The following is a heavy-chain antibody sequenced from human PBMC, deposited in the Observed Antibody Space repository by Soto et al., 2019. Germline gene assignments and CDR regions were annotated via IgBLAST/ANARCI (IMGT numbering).Heavy chain of an antibody. CDR1: GYTFTTYD. CDR3: ARTSGTIVGATWSFDY. Sequence: ASVKVSCRASGYTFTTYDMHWVRQAPGQEIEWMGIINPSGDSTSYAQKNQGRDTMTRDTSTSTIYMELSSLRSEDTAVYYCARTSGTIVGATWSFDYWGQGTLVTVSS. V-gene: IGHV1-46*01. CDR2: INPSGDST. D-gene: IGHD1-26*01. J-gene: IGHJ4*02.